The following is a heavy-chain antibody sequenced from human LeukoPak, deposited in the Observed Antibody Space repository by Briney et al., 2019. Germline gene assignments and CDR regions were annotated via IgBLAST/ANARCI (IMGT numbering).Heavy chain of an antibody. Sequence: GGSLRLSCAASGFTDRSNYMSWVRPAPSKGLEGVSIIYSGGSTFYADSVKGRLTISRDNSKNTLYLQMNSLRAEDTAVYYCARVSFAGFDYWGQGTLVTVSS. V-gene: IGHV3-53*01. CDR1: GFTDRSNY. CDR2: IYSGGST. CDR3: ARVSFAGFDY. J-gene: IGHJ4*02.